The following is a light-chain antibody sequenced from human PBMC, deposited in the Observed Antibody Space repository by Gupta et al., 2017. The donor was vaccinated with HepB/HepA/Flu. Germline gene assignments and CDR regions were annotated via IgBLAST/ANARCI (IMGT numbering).Light chain of an antibody. J-gene: IGKJ5*01. CDR2: DAS. V-gene: IGKV3-11*01. CDR1: QSVGSF. CDR3: QQRSDWIS. Sequence: EIVLTQSPATLSLSPGERAILSCRASQSVGSFLAWYQQKPGQSPRLLIYDASKKATGLPARFSASGSGTDFTLIIAYLEPEDFAIYFCQQRSDWISFGQGTRLELK.